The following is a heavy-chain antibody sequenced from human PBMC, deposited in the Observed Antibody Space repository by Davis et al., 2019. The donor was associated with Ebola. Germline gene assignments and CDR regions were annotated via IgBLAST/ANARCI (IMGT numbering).Heavy chain of an antibody. V-gene: IGHV3-23*01. D-gene: IGHD3-16*01. CDR3: AKGVGIYVGYYYYYGMDV. Sequence: SVKGRFTISRDNSENTVYLQMNSLRAEDTAVYYCAKGVGIYVGYYYYYGMDVWGQGTTVTVSS. J-gene: IGHJ6*02.